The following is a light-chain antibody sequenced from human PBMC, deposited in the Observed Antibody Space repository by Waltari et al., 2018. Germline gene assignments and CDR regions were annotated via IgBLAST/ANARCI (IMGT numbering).Light chain of an antibody. V-gene: IGKV2-30*02. CDR1: QSLVHSDGNTY. CDR2: KVS. CDR3: MQGTHWPLT. J-gene: IGKJ1*01. Sequence: DVVMTQSPLSLPVTLGQPASISCRSSQSLVHSDGNTYLNWFQQRPGQSPRRLIYKVSNRDSGVPDRFSGSGSDTDFTLKISRVEAEDVGVYYCMQGTHWPLTFGQGTKVEIK.